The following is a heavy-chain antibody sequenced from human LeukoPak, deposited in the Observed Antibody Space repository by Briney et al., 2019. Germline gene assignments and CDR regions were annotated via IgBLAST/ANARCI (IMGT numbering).Heavy chain of an antibody. Sequence: GASVKVSCKASGYTFTSYDINWVRQATGQGLGWMGWMNPNSGNTGYAQKFQGRVTITRNTSISTAYMELSSLRSEDTAVYYCARAMPTGYSSGGGANWFDPWGQGTLVTVSS. V-gene: IGHV1-8*01. CDR3: ARAMPTGYSSGGGANWFDP. J-gene: IGHJ5*02. D-gene: IGHD6-19*01. CDR1: GYTFTSYD. CDR2: MNPNSGNT.